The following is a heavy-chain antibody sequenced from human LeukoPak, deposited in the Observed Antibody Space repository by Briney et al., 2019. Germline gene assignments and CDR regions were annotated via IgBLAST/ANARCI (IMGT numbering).Heavy chain of an antibody. CDR2: ISWDGGST. D-gene: IGHD3-10*01. J-gene: IGHJ4*02. CDR3: AKGGSGSYLSPPIFDY. V-gene: IGHV3-43D*03. Sequence: PGGSLRLSCAASGFTFHDYGMHWVRQAPGKGLEWVSLISWDGGSTYYADSVKGRFTISRDNSKNSLYLQMNSLRAEDTALYYCAKGGSGSYLSPPIFDYWGQGTLVTVSS. CDR1: GFTFHDYG.